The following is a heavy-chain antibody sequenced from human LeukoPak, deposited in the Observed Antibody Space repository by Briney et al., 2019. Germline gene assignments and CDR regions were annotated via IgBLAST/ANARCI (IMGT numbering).Heavy chain of an antibody. V-gene: IGHV4-30-4*07. CDR2: FYYSGST. Sequence: PSETLSLTCAVSGGSISRGGYSWSWIRQPPGKGLEWIGYFYYSGSTNYNPSLKSRVTISVDTSKNQFSLKLSSVTAADTAVYYCARVREEQWLLYYYYYMDVWGKGTTVTISS. CDR3: ARVREEQWLLYYYYYMDV. J-gene: IGHJ6*03. D-gene: IGHD6-19*01. CDR1: GGSISRGGYS.